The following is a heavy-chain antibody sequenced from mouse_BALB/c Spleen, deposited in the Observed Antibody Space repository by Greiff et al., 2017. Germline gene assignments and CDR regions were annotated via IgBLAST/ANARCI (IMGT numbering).Heavy chain of an antibody. D-gene: IGHD2-4*01. CDR1: GYSFTGYN. J-gene: IGHJ4*01. Sequence: EVKLVESGPELEKPGASVKISCKASGYSFTGYNMNWVKQSNGKSLEWIGNIDPYYGGTSYNQKFKGKATLTVDKSSSTAYMQLKSLTSEDSAVYYCNGENYGAMDYWGQGTSVTVSS. CDR3: NGENYGAMDY. V-gene: IGHV1-39*01. CDR2: IDPYYGGT.